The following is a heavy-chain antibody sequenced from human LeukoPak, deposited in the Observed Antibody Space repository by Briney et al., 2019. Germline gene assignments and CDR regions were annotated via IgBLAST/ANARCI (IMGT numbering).Heavy chain of an antibody. Sequence: GGSLRLSSAASVFTFSSYSMNWVRQAPGKGLEWVAYNSSSSSTIYYADSVKGRFTISRDNAKNSLYLQMNSLRAEDTAVYYCARPALLVGNGGWFDYWGQGTLVTVSS. V-gene: IGHV3-48*01. D-gene: IGHD1-1*01. CDR2: NSSSSSTI. CDR3: ARPALLVGNGGWFDY. CDR1: VFTFSSYS. J-gene: IGHJ4*02.